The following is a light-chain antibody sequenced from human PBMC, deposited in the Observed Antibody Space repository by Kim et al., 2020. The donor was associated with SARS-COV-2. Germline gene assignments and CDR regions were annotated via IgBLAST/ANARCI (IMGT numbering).Light chain of an antibody. Sequence: SSELTQDPAVSVALGQTVKITCQGDSLRSYYASWYPQKPGQAPVLVIYGKNNRPSGIPYRFSCSTSGNTASFTLTGAPADDEADYYFNSRGRRDNVLVFG. CDR1: SLRSYY. V-gene: IGLV3-19*01. J-gene: IGLJ1*01. CDR3: NSRGRRDNVLV. CDR2: GKN.